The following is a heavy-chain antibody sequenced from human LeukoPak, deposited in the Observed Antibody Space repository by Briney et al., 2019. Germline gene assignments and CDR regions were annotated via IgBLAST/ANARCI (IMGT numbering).Heavy chain of an antibody. CDR3: ASSPDYGDSYFDY. V-gene: IGHV3-20*04. D-gene: IGHD4-17*01. Sequence: GGSLRLSCAASGFTFDDYGMSWVRQAPGKGLEWVSGINWNGGSTGYADSVKGRFTISRDNAKNSLYLQMNSLRAEDTAVYYCASSPDYGDSYFDYWGQGTLVTVSS. CDR1: GFTFDDYG. J-gene: IGHJ4*02. CDR2: INWNGGST.